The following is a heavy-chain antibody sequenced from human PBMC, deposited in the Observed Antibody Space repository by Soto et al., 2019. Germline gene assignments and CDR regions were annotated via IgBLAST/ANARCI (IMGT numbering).Heavy chain of an antibody. CDR1: GGSISSNY. Sequence: WEPLSLTCPVSGGSISSNYWSWIRPPPGKGLEWIGYIYYSGSTNYNPSLKSRVTISVDTSKNQFSLKLSSVTAADTAVYYCARDYYGSGHPYGMDVWGQGTTVTVSS. D-gene: IGHD3-10*01. CDR2: IYYSGST. V-gene: IGHV4-59*12. J-gene: IGHJ6*02. CDR3: ARDYYGSGHPYGMDV.